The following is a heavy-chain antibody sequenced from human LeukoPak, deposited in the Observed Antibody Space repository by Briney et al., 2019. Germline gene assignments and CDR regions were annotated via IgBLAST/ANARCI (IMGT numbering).Heavy chain of an antibody. V-gene: IGHV3-20*04. CDR3: ARAPYGSGSYYNPLDY. CDR1: GFTFDDYG. D-gene: IGHD3-10*01. CDR2: INWNGGST. J-gene: IGHJ4*02. Sequence: GGSLTLSCAASGFTFDDYGMSWVRQAPGKGLEWVSGINWNGGSTGYADSVEGRFTISRDNAKNSLYLQMNSLRAEDTALYYCARAPYGSGSYYNPLDYWGQGTLVTVSS.